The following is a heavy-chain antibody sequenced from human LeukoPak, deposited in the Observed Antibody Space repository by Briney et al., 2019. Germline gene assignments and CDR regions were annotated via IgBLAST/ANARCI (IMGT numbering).Heavy chain of an antibody. J-gene: IGHJ4*02. CDR3: ATLYSYGPFWSY. CDR1: GYTLTELS. D-gene: IGHD5-18*01. Sequence: ASVKVSCKVSGYTLTELSMHWVRQAPGKGLEWMGGFDPEDGETIYAQKFQGRVTMTEDTSTDTAYMELSSLRSEDTAVYYCATLYSYGPFWSYRGQGTLVTVSS. V-gene: IGHV1-24*01. CDR2: FDPEDGET.